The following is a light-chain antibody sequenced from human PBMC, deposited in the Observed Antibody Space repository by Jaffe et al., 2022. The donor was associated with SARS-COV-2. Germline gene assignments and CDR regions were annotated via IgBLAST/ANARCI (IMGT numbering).Light chain of an antibody. CDR2: EVN. J-gene: IGLJ3*02. CDR3: SSYAGSNNGV. CDR1: SSDIGGYNY. V-gene: IGLV2-8*01. Sequence: QSALTQPPSASGSPGQSVTISCTGISSDIGGYNYVSWYQQHPGKAPKLMIYEVNKRPSGVPDRFSGSKSGNTASLTVSGLQTEDEADYYCSSYAGSNNGVFGGGTKLTVL.